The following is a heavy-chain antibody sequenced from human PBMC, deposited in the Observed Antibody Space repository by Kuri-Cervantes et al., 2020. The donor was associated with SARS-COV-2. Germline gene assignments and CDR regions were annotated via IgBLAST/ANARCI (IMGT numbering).Heavy chain of an antibody. D-gene: IGHD6-13*01. J-gene: IGHJ6*02. V-gene: IGHV3-21*01. CDR3: ARDGAVSSSWAGDYYYGMDV. Sequence: GESLKISCAASGFTFSSYSMNWVRQAPGKGLEWVSSISSSSSYIYYADSVKGRFTISGDNAKNSLYLQMNSLRAEDTAVYYCARDGAVSSSWAGDYYYGMDVWGQGTTVTVSS. CDR1: GFTFSSYS. CDR2: ISSSSSYI.